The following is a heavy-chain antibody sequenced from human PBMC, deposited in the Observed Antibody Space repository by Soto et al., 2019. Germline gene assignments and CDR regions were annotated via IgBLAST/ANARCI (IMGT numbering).Heavy chain of an antibody. J-gene: IGHJ4*02. CDR1: GFTFSSYA. Sequence: GGSLRLSCAASGFTFSSYAMSWVRQAPGKGLEWVSAISGSGGSTYYADSVKGRFTISRDNSKNTLYLQMNSLRAEDTAVYYCAKGGSMVRATSSTINSYDYWGQGTLVTVSS. D-gene: IGHD3-10*01. V-gene: IGHV3-23*01. CDR2: ISGSGGST. CDR3: AKGGSMVRATSSTINSYDY.